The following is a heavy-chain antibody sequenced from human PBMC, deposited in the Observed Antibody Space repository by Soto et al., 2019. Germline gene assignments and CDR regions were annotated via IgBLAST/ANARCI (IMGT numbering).Heavy chain of an antibody. J-gene: IGHJ5*02. D-gene: IGHD6-25*01. CDR1: GGSITSSSHF. CDR2: IYFTGNT. V-gene: IGHV4-39*01. CDR3: AGQTFTIAAASYGRSNWFDP. Sequence: SETLSLTCTVSGGSITSSSHFWGWVRQPPGKGLEWIGTIYFTGNTYYTPSLKSRLTMSIDTSKNEFSLRLNSVTAADTAVYYCAGQTFTIAAASYGRSNWFDPWGPGTLVTVSS.